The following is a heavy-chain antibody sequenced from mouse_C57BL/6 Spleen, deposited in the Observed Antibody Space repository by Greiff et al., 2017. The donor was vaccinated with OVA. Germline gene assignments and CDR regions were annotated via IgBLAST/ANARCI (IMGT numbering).Heavy chain of an antibody. D-gene: IGHD1-1*01. V-gene: IGHV1-64*01. CDR2: IHPNSGST. CDR3: ARAGYGSSHWYFDV. J-gene: IGHJ1*03. Sequence: VQLQQSGAELVKPGASVKLSCKASGYTFTSYWMHWVKQRPGQGLEWIGMIHPNSGSTNYNEKFKSKATLTVDKSSSTAYMQLSSLTSEDSAVSYCARAGYGSSHWYFDVWGTGTTVTVSS. CDR1: GYTFTSYW.